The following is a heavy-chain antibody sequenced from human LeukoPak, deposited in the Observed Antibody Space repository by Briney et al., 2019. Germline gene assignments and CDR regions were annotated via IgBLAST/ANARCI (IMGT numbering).Heavy chain of an antibody. CDR1: GGSISSYY. CDR2: IYYSGST. D-gene: IGHD3-22*01. J-gene: IGHJ5*02. CDR3: ASAPRRSSSGYSNWFDP. V-gene: IGHV4-59*01. Sequence: SETLSLTCTVSGGSISSYYWSWIRQPPGKGLEWIWYIYYSGSTNYNPSLKRRVTISVDTSKNQFSLKLRSVSAADTAVYYCASAPRRSSSGYSNWFDPWGQGTLVTVSS.